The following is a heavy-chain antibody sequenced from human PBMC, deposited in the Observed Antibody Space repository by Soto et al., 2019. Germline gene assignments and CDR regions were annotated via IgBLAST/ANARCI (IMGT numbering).Heavy chain of an antibody. CDR3: AKALGYSYGYAVEY. D-gene: IGHD5-18*01. Sequence: EVQLLESGGGLVQPGGSLRLSCAASGFTFSSYAMSWVRQAPGKGLEWVSTISGSGGSTHYADSVKGRFTISRDNSKNTLYLPMSSLRAEDTAVYYCAKALGYSYGYAVEYWGQGTLVTVSS. V-gene: IGHV3-23*01. CDR1: GFTFSSYA. J-gene: IGHJ4*02. CDR2: ISGSGGST.